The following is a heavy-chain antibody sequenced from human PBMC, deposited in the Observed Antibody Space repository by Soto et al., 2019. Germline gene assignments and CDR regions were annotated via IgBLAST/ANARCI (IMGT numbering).Heavy chain of an antibody. V-gene: IGHV4-59*01. CDR2: IYYSGST. D-gene: IGHD3-10*01. Sequence: SETLSLTCTVSGGSISSYYWSWIRQPPGKGLEWIGYIYYSGSTNYNPSLKSRVTISVDTSKNQFSLKLSSVTAADTAVYYCARGYYYGSEKLDYWGQGTLVTVSS. CDR1: GGSISSYY. CDR3: ARGYYYGSEKLDY. J-gene: IGHJ4*02.